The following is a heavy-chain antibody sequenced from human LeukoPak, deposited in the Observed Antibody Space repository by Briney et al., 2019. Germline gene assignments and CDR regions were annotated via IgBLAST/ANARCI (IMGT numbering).Heavy chain of an antibody. CDR2: ISSSSSYI. J-gene: IGHJ3*02. CDR1: GFTFSSYS. Sequence: PGGSLRLSCAASGFTFSSYSMNWVRQAPGKGLEWVSFISSSSSYIYYADSVKGRFTISRDNAKNSLYLQMNSLRAEDTAVYYCARDNPSGSTDAFDIWGQGTMVTVSS. V-gene: IGHV3-21*01. CDR3: ARDNPSGSTDAFDI. D-gene: IGHD6-19*01.